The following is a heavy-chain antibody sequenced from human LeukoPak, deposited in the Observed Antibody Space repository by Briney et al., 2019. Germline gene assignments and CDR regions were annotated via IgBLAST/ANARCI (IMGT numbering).Heavy chain of an antibody. CDR1: GFTFSNFA. CDR3: ARTGSGSYYTYYYYMDV. CDR2: IRQDGSQK. V-gene: IGHV3-7*01. Sequence: GGSLRLSCAASGFTFSNFAMNWVRQAPGKGLEWVANIRQDGSQKNYVDSVKGRFTISRDNAKNSLYLQMNSLRAEDTAVYYCARTGSGSYYTYYYYMDVWGKGTTVTVSS. J-gene: IGHJ6*03. D-gene: IGHD3-10*01.